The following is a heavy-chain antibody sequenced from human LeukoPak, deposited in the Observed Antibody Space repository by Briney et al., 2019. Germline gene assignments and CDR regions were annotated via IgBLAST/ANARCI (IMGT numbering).Heavy chain of an antibody. CDR2: IYYSGST. V-gene: IGHV4-59*12. CDR1: GGSISSYY. Sequence: PSETLSLTCTVSGGSISSYYWSWIRQPPGKGLEWIGYIYYSGSTNYNPSLKSRVTISVDTSKNQFSLKLSSVTAADTAVYYCARDVGRWFDPWGQGTLVTVSS. D-gene: IGHD3-10*01. J-gene: IGHJ5*02. CDR3: ARDVGRWFDP.